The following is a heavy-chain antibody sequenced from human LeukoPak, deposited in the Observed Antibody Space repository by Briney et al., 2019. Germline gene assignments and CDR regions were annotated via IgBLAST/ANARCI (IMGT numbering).Heavy chain of an antibody. V-gene: IGHV3-23*01. CDR3: AKTYSSGWYHDDY. Sequence: GGSLRLSCAASGFTFSSYAMSWVRQAPGKGLEWVSAISGSGGSTYYADSVKGRFTISRDNSKNTLYLQMNSLRAEATAVYYCAKTYSSGWYHDDYWGQGTLVTVSS. D-gene: IGHD6-19*01. CDR2: ISGSGGST. J-gene: IGHJ4*02. CDR1: GFTFSSYA.